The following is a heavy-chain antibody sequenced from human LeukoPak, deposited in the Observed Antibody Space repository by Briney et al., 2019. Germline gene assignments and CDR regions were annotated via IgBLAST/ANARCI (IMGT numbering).Heavy chain of an antibody. D-gene: IGHD2-2*01. Sequence: ASVNVSCKASGYMYTSYAISWLRQAPGLGLEWMGWIRAHNGDTKHAQQLQGRVTMTTDTSTRTAYMELRSLRYEDTAVYYCARGEFICTINTCYASALDSWGQGTLVTVSS. CDR3: ARGEFICTINTCYASALDS. CDR1: GYMYTSYA. CDR2: IRAHNGDT. V-gene: IGHV1-18*01. J-gene: IGHJ4*02.